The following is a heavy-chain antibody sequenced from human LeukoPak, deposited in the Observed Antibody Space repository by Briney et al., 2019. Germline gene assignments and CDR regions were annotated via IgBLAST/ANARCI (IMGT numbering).Heavy chain of an antibody. CDR3: AKNSSGWYLNY. J-gene: IGHJ4*02. CDR1: GFTFSSYA. V-gene: IGHV3-23*01. D-gene: IGHD6-19*01. Sequence: GGSLRLSCAASGFTFSSYAMSWVRQAPGKGLEWVSAISGSGGSTYYADSVKGRFTVSRDNSKNTLYLQMNSLRAEDTAVYYCAKNSSGWYLNYWGQGTLVTVSS. CDR2: ISGSGGST.